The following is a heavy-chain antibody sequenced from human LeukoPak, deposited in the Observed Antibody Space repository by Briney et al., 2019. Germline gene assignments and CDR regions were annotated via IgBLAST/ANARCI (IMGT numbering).Heavy chain of an antibody. CDR3: ASTRLRGPRYGMDV. CDR1: GGTFSSYA. D-gene: IGHD4-17*01. Sequence: ASVKVSCKASGGTFSSYAISWVRQAPGQGLEWMGGIIPIFGTANYAQKFQGRVTITADESTSTAYMELSSLRSGDTAVYYCASTRLRGPRYGMDVWGQGTTVTVSS. V-gene: IGHV1-69*13. CDR2: IIPIFGTA. J-gene: IGHJ6*02.